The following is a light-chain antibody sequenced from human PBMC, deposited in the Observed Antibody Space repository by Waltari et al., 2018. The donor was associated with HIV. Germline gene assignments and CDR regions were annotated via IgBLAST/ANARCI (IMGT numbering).Light chain of an antibody. CDR2: WAS. V-gene: IGKV4-1*01. CDR1: QSLLLNFNNKTY. Sequence: DIVMTQSPASLAVSLGARATINCKSNQSLLLNFNNKTYLTWYQQNPGQSPKLLLYWASTRESGVPDRFSGSGSGTDFNLTISSLQAEDVATYYCQQCYSTPWTFGRGTKVEI. J-gene: IGKJ1*01. CDR3: QQCYSTPWT.